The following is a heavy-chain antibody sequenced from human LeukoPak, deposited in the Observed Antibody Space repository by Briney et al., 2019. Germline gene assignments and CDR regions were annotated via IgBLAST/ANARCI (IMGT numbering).Heavy chain of an antibody. D-gene: IGHD5-12*01. CDR2: FDPEDGET. J-gene: IGHJ4*02. Sequence: ASVKVSCKVSGYTLTELSMHWVRQAPGKGLEWMGGFDPEDGETIYAQKFQGRVTMTEDTSTDTAYMELSSLRSEDTAVYYCATPYSSRGYSGYGQFDYWGQGTLVTVSS. V-gene: IGHV1-24*01. CDR3: ATPYSSRGYSGYGQFDY. CDR1: GYTLTELS.